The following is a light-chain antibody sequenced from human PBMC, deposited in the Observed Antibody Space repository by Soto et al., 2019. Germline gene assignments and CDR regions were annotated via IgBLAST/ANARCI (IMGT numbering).Light chain of an antibody. CDR2: EVS. Sequence: QSALTQPASVSGSPGQSITISCTGTSSDVGGYHFVSWYQQHPGKAPKLMLSEVSKRPSGVSTRFSGSKSGNTASLTISVLQAEDEADYYCCSYAGSSTFLVFGGGTKLTVL. V-gene: IGLV2-23*02. CDR3: CSYAGSSTFLV. CDR1: SSDVGGYHF. J-gene: IGLJ2*01.